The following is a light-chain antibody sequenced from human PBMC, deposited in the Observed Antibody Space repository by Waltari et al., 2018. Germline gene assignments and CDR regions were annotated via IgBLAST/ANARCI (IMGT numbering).Light chain of an antibody. CDR2: GAS. Sequence: EIVLTQSPGTLSLSPGERATLSCRASQSVSSSYLAWYQQKPGQAPRLLIYGASSRATGIQDRISGSGSGTDFTLTLSSLEPEDFAVYYCQQHGTSPFTFGQGTKVEIK. V-gene: IGKV3-20*01. J-gene: IGKJ2*01. CDR1: QSVSSSY. CDR3: QQHGTSPFT.